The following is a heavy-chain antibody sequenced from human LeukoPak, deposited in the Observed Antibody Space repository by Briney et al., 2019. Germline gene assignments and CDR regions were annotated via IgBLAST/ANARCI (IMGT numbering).Heavy chain of an antibody. CDR3: VYSRGWSWYFDY. J-gene: IGHJ4*02. CDR1: GFTFSDYY. Sequence: TGGSLRLSCAASGFTFSDYYMSWIRQAPGKGLEWVSYISSSSSYTNYADSVKGRFTISRDNAKNSLYLQMNSLRAEDTAVYYCVYSRGWSWYFDYWGQGTLVTVSS. CDR2: ISSSSSYT. D-gene: IGHD6-19*01. V-gene: IGHV3-11*03.